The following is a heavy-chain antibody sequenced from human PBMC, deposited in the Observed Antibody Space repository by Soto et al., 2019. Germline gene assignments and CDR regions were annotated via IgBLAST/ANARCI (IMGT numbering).Heavy chain of an antibody. V-gene: IGHV3-23*01. D-gene: IGHD3-3*01. CDR1: GFTFSSYA. CDR3: PMYYDFWSGYFPY. J-gene: IGHJ4*02. Sequence: PGGSLRLSCAASGFTFSSYAMSWVRQAPGKGLEWVSAISGSGGSTYYADSVKGRLTISRDNSKNTLYLQMNSLRAEDTAVYYCPMYYDFWSGYFPYWGQGTLVTVSS. CDR2: ISGSGGST.